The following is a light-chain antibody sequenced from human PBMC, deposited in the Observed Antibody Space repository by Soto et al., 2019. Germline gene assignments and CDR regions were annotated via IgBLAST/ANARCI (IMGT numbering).Light chain of an antibody. J-gene: IGKJ2*03. Sequence: EIVLTQSPGSLSLSPGEGATLSCRASQSVSTTYLAWYQLKPGQAPRLVIYATSSRAAGIPDRFRGSGSGTEFTLTISSLEPEDVGVYFCQQYGNSPPYSFGQGTKLEIE. CDR1: QSVSTTY. CDR2: ATS. V-gene: IGKV3-20*01. CDR3: QQYGNSPPYS.